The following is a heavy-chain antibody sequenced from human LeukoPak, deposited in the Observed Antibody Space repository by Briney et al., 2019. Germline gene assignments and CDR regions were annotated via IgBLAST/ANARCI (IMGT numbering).Heavy chain of an antibody. J-gene: IGHJ5*02. CDR1: GGSISSYY. D-gene: IGHD3-22*01. CDR3: ARHRYYYDSSGYYYQP. CDR2: IYYSGST. Sequence: SETLSLTCTVSGGSISSYYWSWIRQPPGKGLEWIGYIYYSGSTNYNPSLKSRVTISVDTSKNQFSLKLSSVTAADTAVYYCARHRYYYDSSGYYYQPWGQGTLVTVSS. V-gene: IGHV4-59*01.